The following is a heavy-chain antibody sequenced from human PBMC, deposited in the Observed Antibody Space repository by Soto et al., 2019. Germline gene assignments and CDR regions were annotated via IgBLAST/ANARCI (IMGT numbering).Heavy chain of an antibody. CDR2: ISAYNGNT. D-gene: IGHD5-12*01. J-gene: IGHJ6*03. CDR1: GYTFTSYG. Sequence: ASVKVSCKASGYTFTSYGISWVRQAPGQGLEWMGWISAYNGNTNYAQKLQGRVTMTTDTSTSTAYMELRSLRSDDTAVYYCARFGMGSGYDLFYYYYMDVWGKGTTVTVSS. V-gene: IGHV1-18*01. CDR3: ARFGMGSGYDLFYYYYMDV.